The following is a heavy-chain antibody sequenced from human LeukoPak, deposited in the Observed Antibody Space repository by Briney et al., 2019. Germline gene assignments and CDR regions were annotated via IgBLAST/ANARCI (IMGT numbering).Heavy chain of an antibody. Sequence: PGGSLRLSCTASRFSLTNYEINWVSQTQGKGLEWVSHISSGGNTEYYAGCVRGGFTMARDNAKNSLFLQMNSLRAEDTAIYYCARDTVNGPFVISLDYWGQGALVTVSS. CDR2: ISSGGNTE. CDR1: RFSLTNYE. J-gene: IGHJ4*02. V-gene: IGHV3-48*03. CDR3: ARDTVNGPFVISLDY. D-gene: IGHD2-8*01.